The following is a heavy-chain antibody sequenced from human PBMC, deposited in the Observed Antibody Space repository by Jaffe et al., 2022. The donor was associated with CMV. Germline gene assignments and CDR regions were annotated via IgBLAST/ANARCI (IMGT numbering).Heavy chain of an antibody. Sequence: QVQLQQWGAGLLKPSETLSLTCAVYGGSFSGYYWSWIRQPPGKGLEWIGEINHSGSTNYNPSLKSRVTISVDTSKNQFSLKLSSVTAADTAVYYCARLGMYSSSWYLDYWGQGTLVTVSS. D-gene: IGHD6-13*01. CDR2: INHSGST. CDR1: GGSFSGYY. CDR3: ARLGMYSSSWYLDY. J-gene: IGHJ4*02. V-gene: IGHV4-34*01.